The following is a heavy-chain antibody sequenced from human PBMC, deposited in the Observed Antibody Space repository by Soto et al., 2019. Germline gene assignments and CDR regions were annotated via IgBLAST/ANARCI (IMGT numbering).Heavy chain of an antibody. Sequence: LRLSCAASGFTFSSYAMSWVRQAPGKGLEWVSAISGSGGSTYYADSVKGRFTISRDNSKNTLYLQMNSLRAEDTAVYYCANCDSSGYYHTGEYYYYYGMDVWGQGTTVTVSS. CDR3: ANCDSSGYYHTGEYYYYYGMDV. CDR1: GFTFSSYA. CDR2: ISGSGGST. V-gene: IGHV3-23*01. D-gene: IGHD3-22*01. J-gene: IGHJ6*02.